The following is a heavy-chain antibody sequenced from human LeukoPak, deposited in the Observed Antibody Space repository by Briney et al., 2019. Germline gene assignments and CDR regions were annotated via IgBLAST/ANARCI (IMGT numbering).Heavy chain of an antibody. J-gene: IGHJ2*01. Sequence: SVTVSCKASGYTFTSYGISWVRQAPGQGLEWMGGIIPIFGTANYPQKFQGRVTITADESTSTAYVELSSLRSEDTAVYYCAREGLAAYCGGDCYSPNWYFDLWGRGTLVTVSS. V-gene: IGHV1-69*13. CDR2: IIPIFGTA. CDR1: GYTFTSYG. CDR3: AREGLAAYCGGDCYSPNWYFDL. D-gene: IGHD2-21*02.